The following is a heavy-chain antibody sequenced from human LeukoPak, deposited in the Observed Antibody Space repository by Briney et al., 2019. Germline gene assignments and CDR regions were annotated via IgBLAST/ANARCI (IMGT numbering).Heavy chain of an antibody. CDR3: ARDGDYGTGSYYRGCIDS. J-gene: IGHJ4*02. V-gene: IGHV1-2*02. CDR2: IHPRRGDT. CDR1: GYSFTAVY. D-gene: IGHD3-10*01. Sequence: ASVKLSCKTSGYSFTAVYIDWGRDAPGQGLEWMWWIHPRRGDTNYAQKFQRRVTMTRDTSISPAYLELTSLRSDDTAVYYCARDGDYGTGSYYRGCIDSWGQGTPVTVSP.